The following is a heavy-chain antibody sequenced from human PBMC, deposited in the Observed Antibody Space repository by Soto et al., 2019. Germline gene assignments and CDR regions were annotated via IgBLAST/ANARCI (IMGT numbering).Heavy chain of an antibody. CDR2: IVVGSGNT. V-gene: IGHV1-58*01. J-gene: IGHJ2*01. Sequence: SVRFSDKASGVTFTSSSLQWVRQARGQRLEWIGWIVVGSGNTNYAQKFQERVTITRDMSTSTAYMELSSLRSEDTAVYYCAAVPSSRYFDLWGRGTLVTVSS. CDR3: AAVPSSRYFDL. CDR1: GVTFTSSS.